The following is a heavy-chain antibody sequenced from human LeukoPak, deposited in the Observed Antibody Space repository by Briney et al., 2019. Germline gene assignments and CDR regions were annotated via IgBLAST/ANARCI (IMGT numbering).Heavy chain of an antibody. Sequence: SETLSLTCTVSGGSISSSSYYWGWIRQPPGKGLEWIGSIYYSGSTYYNPSLKSRVTISVDTSKNQFSLKLSSVTAADTAVYYCAREDRPGYSSSWYDVPCVYWGQGTLVTVSS. CDR3: AREDRPGYSSSWYDVPCVY. V-gene: IGHV4-39*07. D-gene: IGHD6-13*01. CDR1: GGSISSSSYY. CDR2: IYYSGST. J-gene: IGHJ4*02.